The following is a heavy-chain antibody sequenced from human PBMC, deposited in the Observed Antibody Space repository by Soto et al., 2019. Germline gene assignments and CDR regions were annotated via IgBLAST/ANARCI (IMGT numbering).Heavy chain of an antibody. CDR1: GYTLTSYD. J-gene: IGHJ6*03. V-gene: IGHV1-8*01. D-gene: IGHD3-3*01. Sequence: ASVKVSCKASGYTLTSYDLNWLRQATGQRLEWMGWMNPNSGNTGYAQKFQGRVTMTRNTSISTAYMELSSLRSEDTAVYYCARGFWSGYYFHPYYYYYYMDVWGKGTTVTVSS. CDR2: MNPNSGNT. CDR3: ARGFWSGYYFHPYYYYYYMDV.